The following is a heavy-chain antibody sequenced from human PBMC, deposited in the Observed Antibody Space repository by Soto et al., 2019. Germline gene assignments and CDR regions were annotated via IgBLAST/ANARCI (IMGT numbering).Heavy chain of an antibody. V-gene: IGHV1-18*01. CDR3: VRDRLTVTGTKCFDY. J-gene: IGHJ4*02. CDR1: GYSYTTFG. Sequence: QVQLVQSGAEVKKPGASVKVSCKPSGYSYTTFGISWVRQAPGQGLEWMGWMNSNSGKTDYAQKFQGRVIMTTDTFTRTAYMDLRSLTSDDTAVYFCVRDRLTVTGTKCFDYWGQGTLVTVSS. CDR2: MNSNSGKT. D-gene: IGHD4-17*01.